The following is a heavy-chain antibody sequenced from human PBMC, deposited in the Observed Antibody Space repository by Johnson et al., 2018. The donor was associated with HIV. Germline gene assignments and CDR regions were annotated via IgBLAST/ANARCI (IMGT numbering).Heavy chain of an antibody. CDR1: GFTFSSYA. Sequence: QVQLVESGGGVVQPGRSLRLSCAASGFTFSSYAMHWVRQAPGKGLEWVAVISYDGSSSSYADSVKGRFTISRDNAKNTLYLQLNSLRVEDTAIYYCARAQLLADDAFNNWGQGTMVTVSS. CDR2: ISYDGSSS. V-gene: IGHV3-30*04. J-gene: IGHJ3*02. D-gene: IGHD6-6*01. CDR3: ARAQLLADDAFNN.